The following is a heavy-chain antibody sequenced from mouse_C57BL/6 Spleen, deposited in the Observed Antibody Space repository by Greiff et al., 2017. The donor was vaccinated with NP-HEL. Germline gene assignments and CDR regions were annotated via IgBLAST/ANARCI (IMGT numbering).Heavy chain of an antibody. D-gene: IGHD5-1-1*01. CDR1: GYTFTDYY. CDR2: IGPGSGST. CDR3: AKNIAWFAY. V-gene: IGHV1-77*01. J-gene: IGHJ3*01. Sequence: QVQLQQSGAELVQPGASVKISCKASGYTFTDYYITWVKQRPGQGLEWLGKIGPGSGSTYYNEKFKGKATLTADKSSSTAYMQLSSLTSEDSAVYFCAKNIAWFAYWGQGTLVTVSA.